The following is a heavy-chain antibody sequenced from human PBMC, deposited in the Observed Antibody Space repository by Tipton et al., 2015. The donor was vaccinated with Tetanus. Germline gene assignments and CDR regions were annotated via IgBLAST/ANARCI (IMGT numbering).Heavy chain of an antibody. CDR1: GASMSSSSYY. V-gene: IGHV4-39*07. CDR3: ARGEAYGDYPAMYFFDN. CDR2: IYYSGSS. Sequence: TLSLTCNVSGASMSSSSYYWDWIRQPPGKGLEWIGSIYYSGSSYYNPSLKSRVTISVDTSKNQFSLKLTSVTAADTAVYYCARGEAYGDYPAMYFFDNWGQGTLLTVSS. J-gene: IGHJ4*02. D-gene: IGHD4-17*01.